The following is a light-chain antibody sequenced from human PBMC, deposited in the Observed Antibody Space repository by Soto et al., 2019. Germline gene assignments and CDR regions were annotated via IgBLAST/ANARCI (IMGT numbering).Light chain of an antibody. CDR1: SSNIGAGYD. CDR3: QSYDSSLSGV. Sequence: QSVLTQPPPGSGAPGQRVPISCTGSSSNIGAGYDVHWYQQLPGTAPKLLIYGNSNRPSGVPDRFSGSKSGTSASLAITGLQAEDEADYYCQSYDSSLSGVFGGGTKLTVL. V-gene: IGLV1-40*01. J-gene: IGLJ2*01. CDR2: GNS.